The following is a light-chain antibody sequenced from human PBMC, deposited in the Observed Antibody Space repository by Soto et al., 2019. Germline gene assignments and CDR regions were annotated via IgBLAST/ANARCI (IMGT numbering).Light chain of an antibody. Sequence: QSALTQPPSASGSLGQSVTIPCTGTSSDVGAYDYVSWYQQHPGKAPKLVIYGVTERPSGVPDRVSGSKSGNTASLTVSGLQSEDEADYYCSSYAGSSTWVFGGGTKVTVL. CDR3: SSYAGSSTWV. J-gene: IGLJ3*02. V-gene: IGLV2-8*01. CDR1: SSDVGAYDY. CDR2: GVT.